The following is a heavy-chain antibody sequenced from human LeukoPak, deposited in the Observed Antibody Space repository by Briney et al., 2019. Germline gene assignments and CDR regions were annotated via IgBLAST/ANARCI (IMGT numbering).Heavy chain of an antibody. J-gene: IGHJ4*02. D-gene: IGHD3-10*01. CDR2: ITSSGTYI. V-gene: IGHV3-21*01. CDR3: ARETDYSLFDY. CDR1: GFTFNNYN. Sequence: PGGSLRLSCAASGFTFNNYNMNWVGQAPGKALEWVSSITSSGTYIFYADSVKGRFTISRDNAKNSLYLQMNSLRAEDTAVYYCARETDYSLFDYWGQGTLVTVSS.